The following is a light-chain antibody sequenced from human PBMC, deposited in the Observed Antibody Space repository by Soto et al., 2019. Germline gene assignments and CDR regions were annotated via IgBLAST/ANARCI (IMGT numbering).Light chain of an antibody. V-gene: IGKV3-15*01. CDR3: QQYDNLPPTFT. CDR1: QSIRTN. CDR2: GAS. Sequence: IVMTQSPATLSVSPGERATLSCRASQSIRTNLAWYQQRPGQAPRLLIYGASTRATGIPARFSGSGSRTEFTLTISSLQSEDFAVYYCQQYDNLPPTFTFGPGTKVDIK. J-gene: IGKJ3*01.